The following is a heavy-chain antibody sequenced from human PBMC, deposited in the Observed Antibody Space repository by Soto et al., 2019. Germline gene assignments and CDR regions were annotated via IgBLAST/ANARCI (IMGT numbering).Heavy chain of an antibody. J-gene: IGHJ4*02. V-gene: IGHV4-30-4*01. D-gene: IGHD5-12*01. CDR3: ARERDGYNLVNDY. CDR1: GGSISSGDYY. Sequence: SETLSLTCTVSGGSISSGDYYWSWIRQPPGKGLEWIGYIYYSGSTYYNPSLKSRVTISVDTSKNQFSLKLSSVTAADTAVYYCARERDGYNLVNDYWGQGTLVTVSS. CDR2: IYYSGST.